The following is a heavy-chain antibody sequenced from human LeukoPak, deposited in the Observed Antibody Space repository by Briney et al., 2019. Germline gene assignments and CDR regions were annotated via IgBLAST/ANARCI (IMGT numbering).Heavy chain of an antibody. V-gene: IGHV4-39*01. CDR1: GGSISSYGYY. Sequence: PSETLSLTCTVSGGSISSYGYYWVWIRQPPGKGLGWIGSIYYSGSTYYNPSLKSRVTISVDTSKNQFSLKLSSVTAADTAVYYCASPTVRGTHYYYMDVWGKGTTVTVSS. J-gene: IGHJ6*03. D-gene: IGHD3-10*01. CDR3: ASPTVRGTHYYYMDV. CDR2: IYYSGST.